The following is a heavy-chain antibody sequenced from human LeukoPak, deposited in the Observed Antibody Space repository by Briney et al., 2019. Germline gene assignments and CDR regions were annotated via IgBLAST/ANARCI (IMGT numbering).Heavy chain of an antibody. CDR2: ITYSGSI. J-gene: IGHJ4*02. Sequence: SETLSLTCAVSGGSFSGKYWTWIRQPPGKGLEWIGEITYSGSIYYNPSLKSRVTISVDTSKNQFSLKLNSVTAADTAVYYCARDLMTWGQGTLVTVSS. CDR3: ARDLMT. CDR1: GGSFSGKY. V-gene: IGHV4-34*01.